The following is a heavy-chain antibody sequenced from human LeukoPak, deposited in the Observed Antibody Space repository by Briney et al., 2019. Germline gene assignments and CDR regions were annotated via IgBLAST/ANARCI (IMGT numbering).Heavy chain of an antibody. CDR3: ARNERKRYYDSSGYYYYYGMDV. D-gene: IGHD3-22*01. V-gene: IGHV4-39*01. Sequence: PSETLSLTCTVSGGSISSYYWSWIRQPPGKGLEWIGSIYYSGSTYYNPSLKSRVTISVDTSKNQFSLKLSSVTAADTAVYYCARNERKRYYDSSGYYYYYGMDVWGQGTTVTVSS. J-gene: IGHJ6*02. CDR2: IYYSGST. CDR1: GGSISSYY.